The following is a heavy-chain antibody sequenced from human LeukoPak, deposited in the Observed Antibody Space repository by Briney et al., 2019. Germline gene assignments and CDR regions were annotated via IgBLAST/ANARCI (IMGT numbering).Heavy chain of an antibody. CDR3: ARDVGSSGWYLD. J-gene: IGHJ4*02. V-gene: IGHV3-9*01. D-gene: IGHD6-19*01. CDR2: ISSNSDSI. Sequence: GRSLRLSCAASGFTFDDYAMPWVRQAPGKGLEWVAGISSNSDSIACADSVKDRFTISRDNAKNSLYLQMNSLRAEDTAVYYCARDVGSSGWYLDWGQGTLVTVSS. CDR1: GFTFDDYA.